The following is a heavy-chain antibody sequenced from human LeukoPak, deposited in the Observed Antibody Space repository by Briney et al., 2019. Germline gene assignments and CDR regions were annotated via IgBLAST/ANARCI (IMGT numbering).Heavy chain of an antibody. CDR3: AKAGYGSGSYLRYYYYGMDV. Sequence: SGPTLVKPTQTLTLTCTLSGLSLNTAGVGVGWIRQPPGKALEWLALIYWDDDKRYNPSLKTRLTITKDTSKNQVVLTVTNMDPVDTATYYCAKAGYGSGSYLRYYYYGMDVWGRGTTVTVSS. J-gene: IGHJ6*02. CDR2: IYWDDDK. D-gene: IGHD3-10*01. V-gene: IGHV2-5*02. CDR1: GLSLNTAGVG.